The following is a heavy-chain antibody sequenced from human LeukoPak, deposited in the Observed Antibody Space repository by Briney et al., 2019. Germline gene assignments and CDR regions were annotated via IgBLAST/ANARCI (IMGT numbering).Heavy chain of an antibody. CDR3: ARDSRAYCGGDCYSSGWLDP. J-gene: IGHJ5*02. D-gene: IGHD2-21*01. CDR1: GYFISSGYY. Sequence: PSETLSLTCTVSGYFISSGYYWGWIRQPPGKGLEWIGSVYHSGSTYYNPSLKSRVTISVDTSKNQFSLKLSSVTAADTAVYYCARDSRAYCGGDCYSSGWLDPWGQGTLVTVSS. CDR2: VYHSGST. V-gene: IGHV4-38-2*02.